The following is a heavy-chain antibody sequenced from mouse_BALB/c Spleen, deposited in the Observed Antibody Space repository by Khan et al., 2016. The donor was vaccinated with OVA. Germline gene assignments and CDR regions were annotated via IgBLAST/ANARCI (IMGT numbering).Heavy chain of an antibody. CDR1: GYSITSGYG. Sequence: EVKLLESGPGLVKPSQSLSLTCTVTGYSITSGYGWNWIRQFPGNKLEWMGYISYSGSSNYNPSLKSRISITRDTSKNQFFLQLNSVTTEDTATYYCARTARKKYWGQGTTRTVSS. J-gene: IGHJ2*01. CDR3: ARTARKKY. D-gene: IGHD1-2*01. CDR2: ISYSGSS. V-gene: IGHV3-2*02.